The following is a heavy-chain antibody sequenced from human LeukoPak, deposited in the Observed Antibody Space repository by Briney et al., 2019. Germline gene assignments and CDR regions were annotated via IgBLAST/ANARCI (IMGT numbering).Heavy chain of an antibody. Sequence: ASVKVSCKASGYTFTGYYMHWVRQAPGQGLEWMGWISPNSGATNYAQKFQGRVTMTRDTSISTAYMELSRLRSDDSAVHYCARGVSGAYYYYYMDVWGKGTTVTVSS. CDR1: GYTFTGYY. CDR2: ISPNSGAT. V-gene: IGHV1-2*02. CDR3: ARGVSGAYYYYYMDV. D-gene: IGHD1-26*01. J-gene: IGHJ6*03.